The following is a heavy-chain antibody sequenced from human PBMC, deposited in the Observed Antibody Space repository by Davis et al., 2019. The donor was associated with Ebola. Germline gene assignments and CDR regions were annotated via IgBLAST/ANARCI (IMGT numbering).Heavy chain of an antibody. CDR2: ISGSGGST. J-gene: IGHJ3*01. CDR3: TRDRYNWNYY. CDR1: GFAFSNAW. D-gene: IGHD1-7*01. V-gene: IGHV3-23*01. Sequence: GESLKISCAASGFAFSNAWMSWVRQAPGRGLEWVSAISGSGGSTYYADSVKGRFTISRDNSKNTLYLQMNSLRAEDTAVYYCTRDRYNWNYYWGQGTMVTVSS.